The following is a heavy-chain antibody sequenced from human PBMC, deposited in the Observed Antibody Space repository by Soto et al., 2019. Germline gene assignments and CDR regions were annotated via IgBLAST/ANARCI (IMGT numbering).Heavy chain of an antibody. CDR2: ITNTGEPI. CDR1: GFTFSTYN. J-gene: IGHJ6*02. CDR3: ARDGDRGYDMDV. Sequence: EVQMVESGGGLVQPGGSLRLSCAGSGFTFSTYNMDWVRQAPGKGLEWISYITNTGEPIYSADSVRGRFTISRDNAKNALFLQMNSLRDADTAVYYCARDGDRGYDMDVWGQGTKVTVSS. V-gene: IGHV3-48*02.